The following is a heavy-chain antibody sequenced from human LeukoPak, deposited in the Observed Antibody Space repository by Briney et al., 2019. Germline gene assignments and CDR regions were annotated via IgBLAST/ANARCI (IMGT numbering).Heavy chain of an antibody. D-gene: IGHD5-18*01. V-gene: IGHV3-23*01. Sequence: GGSLRLSCAASGFTFSSYAMSWVRQAPGKGLEWVSSISGSGNRTYYADSVKGRFTISRDNSKNTLYLQMNSLRAEDTAVYYCAKHEVTAMVNYYYYGMDVWGQGTTVTVSS. CDR3: AKHEVTAMVNYYYYGMDV. CDR1: GFTFSSYA. J-gene: IGHJ6*02. CDR2: ISGSGNRT.